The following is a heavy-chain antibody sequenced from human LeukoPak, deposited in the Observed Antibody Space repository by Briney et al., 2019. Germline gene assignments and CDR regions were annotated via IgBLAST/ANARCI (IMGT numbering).Heavy chain of an antibody. D-gene: IGHD2-2*01. CDR1: GFTFSSYW. V-gene: IGHV3-74*01. Sequence: GGSLRLSCAASGFTFSSYWMHWVRQAPGKGLVWVSRIYSDGSSTSYADSVKGRFTISRDNAKNTLYLQMNSLRAEDTAVYYCARVWTAVVPAAMPIYYFDYWGQGTLVTVSS. CDR3: ARVWTAVVPAAMPIYYFDY. CDR2: IYSDGSST. J-gene: IGHJ4*02.